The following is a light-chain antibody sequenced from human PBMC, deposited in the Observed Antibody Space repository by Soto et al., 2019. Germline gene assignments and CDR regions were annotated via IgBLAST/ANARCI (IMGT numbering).Light chain of an antibody. Sequence: DIVMTQSPDSLAVSLGERATITCRSSQNLLYSTYKKYNLAWYQQRPGQPPRLLIYWASIRESGVPDRFSGSGSVTDFTLSISSLQAEDVAVYYCQQYHSNPRTFGGGTKVEIK. V-gene: IGKV4-1*01. CDR2: WAS. CDR1: QNLLYSTYKKYN. CDR3: QQYHSNPRT. J-gene: IGKJ4*01.